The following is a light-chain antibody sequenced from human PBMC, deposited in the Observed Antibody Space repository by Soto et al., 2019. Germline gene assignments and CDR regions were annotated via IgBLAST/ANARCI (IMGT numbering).Light chain of an antibody. V-gene: IGKV1-5*01. Sequence: DMQMTQSPSSLSASVGDRVTITCRASQAISNRVAWYQQKPGKAPKLLINDASSLKSGVPSRFSGSGSGTEFTLTISRLQPEDSATYYCQQYHHYYTFGHGTKVEIK. J-gene: IGKJ2*01. CDR1: QAISNR. CDR3: QQYHHYYT. CDR2: DAS.